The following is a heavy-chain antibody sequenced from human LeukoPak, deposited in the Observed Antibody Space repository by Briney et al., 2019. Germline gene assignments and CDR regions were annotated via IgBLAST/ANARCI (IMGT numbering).Heavy chain of an antibody. D-gene: IGHD3-10*01. CDR1: GFTVSNNY. J-gene: IGHJ4*02. CDR2: IYGGGST. CDR3: ARDHFDSGTYYHDD. Sequence: GGSLRLSCAASGFTVSNNYMSWVRQAPGKGLEWVSVIYGGGSTHYTDSVKGRFTISRDNSQNTLYLQMTNLRAEDTAVYYCARDHFDSGTYYHDDWSQGTLVTVSS. V-gene: IGHV3-53*01.